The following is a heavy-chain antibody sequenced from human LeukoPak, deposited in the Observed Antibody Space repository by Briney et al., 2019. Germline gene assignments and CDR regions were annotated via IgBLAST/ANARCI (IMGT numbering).Heavy chain of an antibody. Sequence: GGSLRLSCAASGFTFSGSAMHWVRQASGKGLEWVGRIRSKANSYATAYAASVKGRFTISRDDSKNTAYLQMNSLKTEDTAVYYCTRRAVATRDRGPTVDYWGQGTLVTVPS. D-gene: IGHD3-10*01. J-gene: IGHJ4*02. CDR3: TRRAVATRDRGPTVDY. V-gene: IGHV3-73*01. CDR2: IRSKANSYAT. CDR1: GFTFSGSA.